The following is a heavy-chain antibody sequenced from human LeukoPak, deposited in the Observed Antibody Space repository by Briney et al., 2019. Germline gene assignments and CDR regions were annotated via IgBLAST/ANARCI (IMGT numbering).Heavy chain of an antibody. CDR2: ISSSGSTI. Sequence: GGSLRLSCAASGFTVSSNEMNWVRQAPGKGLEWVSYISSSGSTIYYADSVKGRFTISRDNAKNSLYLQMNSLRAEDTAVYYCARVRGYYDSSGLGYYMDVWGKGTTVTISS. V-gene: IGHV3-48*03. CDR3: ARVRGYYDSSGLGYYMDV. J-gene: IGHJ6*03. CDR1: GFTVSSNE. D-gene: IGHD3-22*01.